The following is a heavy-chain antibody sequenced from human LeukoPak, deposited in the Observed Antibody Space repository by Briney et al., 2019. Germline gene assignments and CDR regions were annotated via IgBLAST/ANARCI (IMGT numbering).Heavy chain of an antibody. Sequence: SETLSLTCTVSGGSISSSSYYWGWIRQPPGKGLEWIGSIYYSGSTYYNPSLKSRVTISVDTSKNQFSLKLSSVTAADTAVYYCARLPLTLYYYDSSGHGRREKTDIWGQGTMVTVSS. CDR1: GGSISSSSYY. V-gene: IGHV4-39*01. D-gene: IGHD3-22*01. J-gene: IGHJ3*02. CDR2: IYYSGST. CDR3: ARLPLTLYYYDSSGHGRREKTDI.